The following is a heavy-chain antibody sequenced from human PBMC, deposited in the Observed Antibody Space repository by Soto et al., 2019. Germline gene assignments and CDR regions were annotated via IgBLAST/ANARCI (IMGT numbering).Heavy chain of an antibody. CDR2: ISTYSGDT. D-gene: IGHD5-12*01. J-gene: IGHJ5*02. CDR3: ARHHGPTTSETRFDP. CDR1: GYTFFTYD. Sequence: QVHLVQSGVEVKTPGASVKVSCQASGYTFFTYDISWVRQAPGQGLEWMGWISTYSGDTKYAQKFQGRVTMTTDTSTTTAYLELRSLRSDDTAVYYCARHHGPTTSETRFDPWGQGTLVTVSS. V-gene: IGHV1-18*01.